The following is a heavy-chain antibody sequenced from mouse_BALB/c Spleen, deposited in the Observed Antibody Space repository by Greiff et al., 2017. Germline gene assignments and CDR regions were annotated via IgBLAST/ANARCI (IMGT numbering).Heavy chain of an antibody. Sequence: LQQPGSELVRPGASVKLSCKASGYTFTSYWMHWVKQRHGQGLEWIGNIYPGSGSTNYDEKFKSKGTLTVDTSSSTAYMHLSSLTSEDSAVYYGTREVWLRRDYWGQGTTLTVSA. CDR3: TREVWLRRDY. D-gene: IGHD2-2*01. J-gene: IGHJ2*01. CDR2: IYPGSGST. V-gene: IGHV1S22*01. CDR1: GYTFTSYW.